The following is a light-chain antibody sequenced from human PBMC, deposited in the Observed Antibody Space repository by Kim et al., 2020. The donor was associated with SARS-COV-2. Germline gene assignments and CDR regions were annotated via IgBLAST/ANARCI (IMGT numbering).Light chain of an antibody. V-gene: IGKV1-5*03. CDR3: QQYDNY. J-gene: IGKJ2*01. CDR1: QSNSMW. Sequence: SALSASVGDRVIITCRASQSNSMWLAWYQQKPGKAPKLLISKASSLQSGVPSRFSGSGSGTEFTLTISSLQPDDFATYYCQQYDNYFGQGTKLEI. CDR2: KAS.